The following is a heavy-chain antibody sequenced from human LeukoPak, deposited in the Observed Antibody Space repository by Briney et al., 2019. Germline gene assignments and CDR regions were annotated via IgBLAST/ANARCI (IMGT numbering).Heavy chain of an antibody. D-gene: IGHD3-9*01. CDR1: GDSISSSNW. J-gene: IGHJ4*02. Sequence: PSETLSLTCAVSGDSISSSNWWNWVRQPPGKGLEWLGESYHSGSTNYNPSLQSRVTISVDKSKNQFSLNLNSVTAADTAVYYCARDPGHYYILTGYYELSRFDYWGQGTLVTVSS. CDR3: ARDPGHYYILTGYYELSRFDY. CDR2: SYHSGST. V-gene: IGHV4-4*02.